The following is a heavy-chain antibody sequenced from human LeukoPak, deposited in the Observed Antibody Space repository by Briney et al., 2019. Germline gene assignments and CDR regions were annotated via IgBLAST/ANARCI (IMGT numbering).Heavy chain of an antibody. CDR3: ARSGYYGSGSYRPDAFDI. J-gene: IGHJ3*02. D-gene: IGHD3-10*01. V-gene: IGHV4-31*03. Sequence: SETLSLTCTVSGGSISSGGYYWSWIRQHPGKGLEWIGYIYYSGSTYYNPSLKSRVTISVDTSKNQFSLKLSSVTAADTAVYYCARSGYYGSGSYRPDAFDIWGQGTMVTVSS. CDR2: IYYSGST. CDR1: GGSISSGGYY.